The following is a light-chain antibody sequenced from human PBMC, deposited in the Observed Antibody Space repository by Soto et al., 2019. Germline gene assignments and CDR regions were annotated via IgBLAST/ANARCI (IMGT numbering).Light chain of an antibody. Sequence: EIVLTQSPGTLSLSPGERATLSCRASQSVSSSYLAWYQQKPGQAPRLLIYGASSRATGIPDRFSGSGSGTDFTLTISRLEPEDFAVYYCQPYGSSPRTFGQGTK. CDR2: GAS. CDR3: QPYGSSPRT. CDR1: QSVSSSY. J-gene: IGKJ1*01. V-gene: IGKV3-20*01.